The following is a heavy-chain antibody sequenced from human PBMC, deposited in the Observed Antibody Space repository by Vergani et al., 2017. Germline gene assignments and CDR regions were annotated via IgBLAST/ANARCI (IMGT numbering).Heavy chain of an antibody. Sequence: EVQLVQSGAEVKKPGASLKISCQTSGSSFTNYWIGWVRQMPGKGLEWMGIIHPADSDTRYSPSFQGQVTILVDKSISTAYLQRSSLRASDNAMYYCARLYGRDSSGSKYFDYWGQGTLVTVSS. J-gene: IGHJ4*02. V-gene: IGHV5-51*01. D-gene: IGHD3-22*01. CDR1: GSSFTNYW. CDR2: IHPADSDT. CDR3: ARLYGRDSSGSKYFDY.